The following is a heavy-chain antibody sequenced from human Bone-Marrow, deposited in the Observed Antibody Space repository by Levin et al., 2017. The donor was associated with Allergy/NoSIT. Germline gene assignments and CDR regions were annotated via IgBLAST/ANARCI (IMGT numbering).Heavy chain of an antibody. CDR1: GFIFSAHA. J-gene: IGHJ4*02. CDR3: AKGQTTTVFGVVTGLDS. Sequence: ETLSLTCAASGFIFSAHAVTWVRQAPGKGLEWVSGVSGNGHDTYYADSVRGRFTISRDTSKNRLYLRMKSLRVEDTAVYYCAKGQTTTVFGVVTGLDSWGQGTLVTVSS. V-gene: IGHV3-23*01. D-gene: IGHD3-3*01. CDR2: VSGNGHDT.